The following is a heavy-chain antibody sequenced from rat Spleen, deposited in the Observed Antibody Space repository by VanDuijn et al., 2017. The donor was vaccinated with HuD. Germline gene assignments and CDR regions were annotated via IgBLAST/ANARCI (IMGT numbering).Heavy chain of an antibody. CDR1: GFNFNDYW. CDR2: INKDSSTI. Sequence: EVKLVESGGGLVQSGRSLKLSCAASGFNFNDYWMGWVRQAPGKGLEWIGEINKDSSTINYTPSLKDKFTISRDNAQNTLYLQMSKLGSEDTAIYYCARAAGYSGVGVMDAWGQGASVTVSS. J-gene: IGHJ4*01. CDR3: ARAAGYSGVGVMDA. V-gene: IGHV4-2*01. D-gene: IGHD1-1*01.